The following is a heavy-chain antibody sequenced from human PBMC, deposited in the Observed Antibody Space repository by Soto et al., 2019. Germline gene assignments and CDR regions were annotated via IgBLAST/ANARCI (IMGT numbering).Heavy chain of an antibody. V-gene: IGHV1-69*13. CDR1: GGTFSSYR. CDR3: ARDSGAKLSSS. Sequence: ASVKVSCKASGGTFSSYRFNCVRQARGQGLEWLGGIVPIYRTADYAQKFQGRVTITADESTRTVYLELSSLKPQDTALYYCARDSGAKLSSSWGQGTLVTVSS. J-gene: IGHJ4*02. CDR2: IVPIYRTA. D-gene: IGHD6-13*01.